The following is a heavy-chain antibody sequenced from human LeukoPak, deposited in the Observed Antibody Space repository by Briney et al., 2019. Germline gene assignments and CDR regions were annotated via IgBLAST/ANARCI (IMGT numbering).Heavy chain of an antibody. Sequence: GGSLRLSCAASGFTFSSYEMNWVRQAPGKGLEWASYISSSGSTIYYADSVKGRFTISRDNAKNSLYLQMNSLRAEDTAVYYCARVKSSSWWYFDYWGQGTLVTVSS. D-gene: IGHD6-13*01. CDR3: ARVKSSSWWYFDY. CDR1: GFTFSSYE. CDR2: ISSSGSTI. V-gene: IGHV3-48*03. J-gene: IGHJ4*02.